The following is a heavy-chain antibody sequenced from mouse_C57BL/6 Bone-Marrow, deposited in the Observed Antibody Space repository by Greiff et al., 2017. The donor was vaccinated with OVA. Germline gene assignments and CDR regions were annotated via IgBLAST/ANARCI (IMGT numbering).Heavy chain of an antibody. CDR1: GYTFTDHT. CDR2: IYPRDGST. J-gene: IGHJ1*03. CDR3: ARRATVVEGEWYFDV. Sequence: VQVVESDAELVKPGASVKISCKVSGYTFTDHTIHWMKQRPEQGLEWIGYIYPRDGSTKYNEKFKGKATLTADKSSSTAYMQLNSLTSEDSAVYFCARRATVVEGEWYFDVWGTGTTVTVSS. V-gene: IGHV1-78*01. D-gene: IGHD1-1*01.